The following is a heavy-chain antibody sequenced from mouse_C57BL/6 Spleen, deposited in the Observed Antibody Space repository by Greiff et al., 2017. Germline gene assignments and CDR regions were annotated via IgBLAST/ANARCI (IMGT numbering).Heavy chain of an antibody. J-gene: IGHJ4*01. CDR1: GYTFTTYP. CDR2: FHPYNDDT. D-gene: IGHD1-1*01. Sequence: QVQLQQSGAELVKPGASVKMSCKASGYTFTTYPIEWMKQNHGKSLEWIGNFHPYNDDTKYNEKFKGKATFTVEKSSSTVYLELSRLTSDDSAVYYCARGVLQMDYYAMDYWGQGTSVTVSS. CDR3: ARGVLQMDYYAMDY. V-gene: IGHV1-47*01.